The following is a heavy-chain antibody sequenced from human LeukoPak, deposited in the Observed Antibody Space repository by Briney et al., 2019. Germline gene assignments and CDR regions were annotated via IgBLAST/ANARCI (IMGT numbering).Heavy chain of an antibody. CDR2: IIPIFGTV. CDR3: ASHAADCGGDCYLIDY. CDR1: GGTFSSYA. D-gene: IGHD2-21*02. V-gene: IGHV1-69*13. Sequence: ASVKVSCKASGGTFSSYAISWVRQAPGQGLEWMGGIIPIFGTVNYAQKFQGRVTITADESTSTAYMELSSLRSEDTAVYYCASHAADCGGDCYLIDYWGQGTLVTVSS. J-gene: IGHJ4*02.